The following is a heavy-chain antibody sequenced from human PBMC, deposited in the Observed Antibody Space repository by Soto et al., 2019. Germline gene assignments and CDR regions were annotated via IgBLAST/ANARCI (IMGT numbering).Heavy chain of an antibody. V-gene: IGHV5-51*01. CDR2: IYPGDSDT. J-gene: IGHJ6*02. D-gene: IGHD2-2*01. CDR3: AISDCSXGCHYYGMDV. Sequence: PGESLKISCQGSGYSFTTYWIGWVRQMPGKGLEWMGTIYPGDSDTRYNPSFQGQVTISVDKSISTAYLQWSSLKASDSAMYYCAISDCSXGCHYYGMDVWGQGTTVTVSS. CDR1: GYSFTTYW.